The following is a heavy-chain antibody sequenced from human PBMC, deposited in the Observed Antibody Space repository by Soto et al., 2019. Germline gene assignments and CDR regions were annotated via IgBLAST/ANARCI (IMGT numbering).Heavy chain of an antibody. CDR3: AKSPGGIEGYNSDYYGMDV. D-gene: IGHD1-26*01. CDR1: GLTFSTYA. V-gene: IGHV3-23*01. J-gene: IGHJ6*02. CDR2: IGGSGTGGRT. Sequence: EVHLLESGGDLVQPGGSLRLSCTASGLTFSTYAMSWVRQAPGKGLEWVSAIGGSGTGGRTYYADSVKGRFTISRDNSKNTVYLQMNSLRADDTAVYYCAKSPGGIEGYNSDYYGMDVWGQGTTVTVSS.